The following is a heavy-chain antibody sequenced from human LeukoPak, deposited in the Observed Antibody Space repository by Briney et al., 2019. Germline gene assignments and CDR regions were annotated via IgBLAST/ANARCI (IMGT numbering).Heavy chain of an antibody. CDR2: INPDSGAT. V-gene: IGHV1-2*02. CDR3: AKDSPVDSSVLWF. J-gene: IGHJ4*02. CDR1: GYIFTFNY. D-gene: IGHD3-10*01. Sequence: ASVKVSCKASGYIFTFNYIHWVRQAPGQGLEWMGWINPDSGATTYAQKFQGRVTMTSDTSITTAYMELTSLRSDDTAVYYFAKDSPVDSSVLWFGGPGTLVTVSS.